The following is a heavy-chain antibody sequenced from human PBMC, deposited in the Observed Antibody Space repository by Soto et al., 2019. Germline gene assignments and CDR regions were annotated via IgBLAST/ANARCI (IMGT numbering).Heavy chain of an antibody. J-gene: IGHJ6*03. CDR2: ISSNGGST. V-gene: IGHV3-64*01. CDR3: ARGGYSGYDSALDYYYYMDV. D-gene: IGHD5-12*01. Sequence: GGSLRLSCAASGFTFSSYAMHWVRQAPGKGLEYVSAISSNGGSTYYANSVKGRFTISRDNPKNTLYLQMGSLRAEDMAVYYCARGGYSGYDSALDYYYYMDVWGKGTTVTVSS. CDR1: GFTFSSYA.